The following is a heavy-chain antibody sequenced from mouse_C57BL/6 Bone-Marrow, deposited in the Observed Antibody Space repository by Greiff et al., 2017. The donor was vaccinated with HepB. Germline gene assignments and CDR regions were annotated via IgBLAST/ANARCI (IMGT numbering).Heavy chain of an antibody. Sequence: EVKLVESGGGLVKPGGSLKLSCAASGFTFSSYAMSWVRQTPEKRLEWVATISDGGSYTYYPDNVKGRCTISRDNAKNNLYLQLSHLKSEDTAMFYCAITRYYAMDYWGQGTSVTVSS. J-gene: IGHJ4*01. CDR2: ISDGGSYT. V-gene: IGHV5-4*03. CDR3: AITRYYAMDY. CDR1: GFTFSSYA.